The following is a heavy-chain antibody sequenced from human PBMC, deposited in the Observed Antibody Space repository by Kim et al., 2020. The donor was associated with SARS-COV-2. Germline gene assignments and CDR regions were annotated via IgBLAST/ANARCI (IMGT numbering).Heavy chain of an antibody. J-gene: IGHJ6*01. Sequence: GGSLRLSCVGSSFTFGSYAISWVRQAPGKGLEWVSVISGSGAATFYSESVTGRFTISRDNSKNTLYLQMNRLRVEDTAVYYCARNAGSGKPLYFHMDVWG. V-gene: IGHV3-23*01. CDR1: SFTFGSYA. CDR2: ISGSGAAT. D-gene: IGHD3-10*01. CDR3: ARNAGSGKPLYFHMDV.